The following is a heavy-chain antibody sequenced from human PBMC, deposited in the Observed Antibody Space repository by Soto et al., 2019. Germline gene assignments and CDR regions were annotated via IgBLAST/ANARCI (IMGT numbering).Heavy chain of an antibody. J-gene: IGHJ6*03. CDR3: ARGYCSGGSCYSRMYYYYMDV. Sequence: GASVKVSCKASGYTFTSYGISWVRQAPGQGLEWMGWISAYNGNTNYAQKLQGRVTMTTDTSTSTAYMELRSLRSDDTAMYYCARGYCSGGSCYSRMYYYYMDVWGKGTTXXVSS. V-gene: IGHV1-18*01. D-gene: IGHD2-15*01. CDR2: ISAYNGNT. CDR1: GYTFTSYG.